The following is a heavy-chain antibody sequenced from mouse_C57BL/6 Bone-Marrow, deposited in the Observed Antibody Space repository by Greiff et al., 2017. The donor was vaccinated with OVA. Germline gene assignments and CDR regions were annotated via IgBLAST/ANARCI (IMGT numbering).Heavy chain of an antibody. V-gene: IGHV1-5*01. Sequence: EVQLQQSGTVLARPGASVKMSCKTSGYTFTSYWMHWVKQRPGPGLEWIGAIYPGNSDTSYNQKFKGKAKLTAVTSASTAYMELSSLTNEDSAVYYCTRDGYYAYAMDYWGQGTSVTVSS. CDR3: TRDGYYAYAMDY. CDR2: IYPGNSDT. D-gene: IGHD2-3*01. CDR1: GYTFTSYW. J-gene: IGHJ4*01.